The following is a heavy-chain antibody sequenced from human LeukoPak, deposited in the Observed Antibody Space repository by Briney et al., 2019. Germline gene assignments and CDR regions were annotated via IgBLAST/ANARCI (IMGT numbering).Heavy chain of an antibody. V-gene: IGHV1-2*02. CDR1: GYTFTVYY. J-gene: IGHJ4*02. Sequence: ASVTVSCKASGYTFTVYYMHWVRQAPGQGLEWMGWINPNSGGTNYAQKFQGRVTMTGDTSISTAYMELSRLRSDDTAVYYCAGVMSSGWSPFDYWGQGTLVTVSS. D-gene: IGHD6-19*01. CDR3: AGVMSSGWSPFDY. CDR2: INPNSGGT.